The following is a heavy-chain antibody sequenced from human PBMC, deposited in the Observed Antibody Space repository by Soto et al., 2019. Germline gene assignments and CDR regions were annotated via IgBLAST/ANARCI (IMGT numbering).Heavy chain of an antibody. CDR3: ARARYYYDSSGYYPDY. J-gene: IGHJ4*02. D-gene: IGHD3-22*01. V-gene: IGHV4-61*01. CDR2: IYYSGST. Sequence: PSETLSLTCTVSGGSVSSGSYYWSWIRQPPGKGLEWIGYIYYSGSTNYNPSLKSRVTISVDTSKNQFSLKLSSVTAADTAVYYCARARYYYDSSGYYPDYWGQGTLVTVSP. CDR1: GGSVSSGSYY.